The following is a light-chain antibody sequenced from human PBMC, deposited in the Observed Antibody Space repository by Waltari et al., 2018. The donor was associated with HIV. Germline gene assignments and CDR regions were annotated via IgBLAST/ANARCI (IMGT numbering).Light chain of an antibody. Sequence: QSALTQPASVSGSPGQSITISCTGTSSDVGGYNYVSWYQQHPGKAPKLMISEVNNRPSAVSNRFSGSQSGTPASLTISGLQAEDEADYYCSSYTSSSTLYVFGTGTKVTVL. CDR3: SSYTSSSTLYV. J-gene: IGLJ1*01. CDR1: SSDVGGYNY. V-gene: IGLV2-14*01. CDR2: EVN.